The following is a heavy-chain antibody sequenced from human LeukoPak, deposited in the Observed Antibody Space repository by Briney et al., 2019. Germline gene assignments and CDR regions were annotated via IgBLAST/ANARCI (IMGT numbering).Heavy chain of an antibody. J-gene: IGHJ6*02. D-gene: IGHD1-14*01. V-gene: IGHV3-13*01. CDR3: ARDPRSITSRRGDYYFGMDV. CDR1: GFTFSSYD. CDR2: IGTAGDT. Sequence: PGGSLRLSCAASGFTFSSYDMHWVRQSTGKGLEWVSCIGTAGDTFYPGSVKGRFTISRDNAKNSLYLQMNSLRAGDTGVYFCARDPRSITSRRGDYYFGMDVWGQGTAVTVSS.